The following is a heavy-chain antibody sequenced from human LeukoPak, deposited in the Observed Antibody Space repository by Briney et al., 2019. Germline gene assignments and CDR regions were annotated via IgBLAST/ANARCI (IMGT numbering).Heavy chain of an antibody. D-gene: IGHD3-22*01. Sequence: GGSLRLSCAASGFTVSNNYMSWVRQAPGKGLEWVSVVYSGGSTYYADSVKGRFIISRDNSKNTLYLQMNSLRAEDTAVYYCARPNYDSSGYYYTGPFDIWGQGTMVTVSS. CDR3: ARPNYDSSGYYYTGPFDI. CDR2: VYSGGST. V-gene: IGHV3-66*01. J-gene: IGHJ3*02. CDR1: GFTVSNNY.